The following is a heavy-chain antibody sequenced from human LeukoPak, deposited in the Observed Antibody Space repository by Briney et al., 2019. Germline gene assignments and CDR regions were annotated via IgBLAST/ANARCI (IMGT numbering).Heavy chain of an antibody. J-gene: IGHJ4*02. V-gene: IGHV1-8*03. CDR2: MNPNSGNT. CDR3: ASQGSVTTGFDY. Sequence: ASVKVSCKASGYTFTSYDINWVRQATGQGLEWMGWMNPNSGNTGYAQKFQGRVTITRNTSISTAYMELSSLRSEDTAVYYCASQGSVTTGFDYWGQGTLVTVSS. CDR1: GYTFTSYD. D-gene: IGHD4-17*01.